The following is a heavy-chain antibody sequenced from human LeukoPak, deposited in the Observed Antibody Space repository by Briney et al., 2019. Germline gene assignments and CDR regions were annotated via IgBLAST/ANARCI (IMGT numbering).Heavy chain of an antibody. V-gene: IGHV3-33*06. D-gene: IGHD3-10*01. CDR3: AKGTSLMVRGVITS. J-gene: IGHJ5*02. Sequence: GGSLRLSCAASGFTFSSYGMHWVRQAPGKGLEWVAVIWYDGSNKYYADSVKGRFTISRDNSKNTLYLQMNSLRAEDTAVYYCAKGTSLMVRGVITSWGQGTLVTVSS. CDR2: IWYDGSNK. CDR1: GFTFSSYG.